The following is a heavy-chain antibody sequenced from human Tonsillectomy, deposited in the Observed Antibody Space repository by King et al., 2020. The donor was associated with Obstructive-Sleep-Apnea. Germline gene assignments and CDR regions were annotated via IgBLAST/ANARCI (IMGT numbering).Heavy chain of an antibody. V-gene: IGHV3-9*01. CDR1: GFTFDDYA. CDR3: AKDGSGWNGHFDY. CDR2: ISWNSGSV. D-gene: IGHD6-19*01. Sequence: VQLVESGGGLVQPGRSLRLSCAASGFTFDDYATHWVRQAPGKGLEWVSGISWNSGSVGYAGSVKGRFTISRDNAKNSLYLQMNSLRAEDTAFYYCAKDGSGWNGHFDYWGQGALVTVSS. J-gene: IGHJ4*02.